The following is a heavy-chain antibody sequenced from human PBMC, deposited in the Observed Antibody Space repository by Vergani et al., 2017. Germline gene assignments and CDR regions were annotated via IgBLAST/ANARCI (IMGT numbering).Heavy chain of an antibody. CDR3: AKERCGYSSSSWYFDL. V-gene: IGHV3-30-3*01. CDR2: ISYDGSNK. D-gene: IGHD6-6*01. CDR1: GFTFSSYA. J-gene: IGHJ2*01. Sequence: QVQLVESGGGVVQPGRSLRLSCAASGFTFSSYAMHWVRQAPGKGLEWVAVISYDGSNKYYADSVKGRFTISRDNSKNTLYLQMNSLRAEDTALYYCAKERCGYSSSSWYFDLWGRGTLVTVSS.